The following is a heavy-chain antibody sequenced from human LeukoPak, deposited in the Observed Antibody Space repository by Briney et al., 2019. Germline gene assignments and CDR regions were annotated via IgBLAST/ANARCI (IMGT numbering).Heavy chain of an antibody. CDR2: IYTSGRT. Sequence: SETLSLTRSVSGLSISSYYGSWLRHPAGKGLEWIGRIYTSGRTNYNPSLKSRLTMSVDTSKNQFSLKLSSGTAANTAVYYCAKSRPPCYCSGSYSGGGPFDYWGQGTLVTVSS. CDR1: GLSISSYY. V-gene: IGHV4-4*07. CDR3: AKSRPPCYCSGSYSGGGPFDY. J-gene: IGHJ4*02. D-gene: IGHD3-10*01.